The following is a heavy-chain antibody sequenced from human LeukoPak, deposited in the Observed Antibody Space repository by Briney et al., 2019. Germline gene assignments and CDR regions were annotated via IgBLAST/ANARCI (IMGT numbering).Heavy chain of an antibody. Sequence: SETLSLTCTVSGSSMSNYYWTWMRQPPGKGLEWVGYIYYSGSTNYNPSLKSRVTISVDTSKNQFSLKLSSVTAADTAVYYCARLRDYGSGTYYNDYWGQGTLVTVSS. J-gene: IGHJ4*02. V-gene: IGHV4-59*08. CDR1: GSSMSNYY. CDR2: IYYSGST. D-gene: IGHD3-10*01. CDR3: ARLRDYGSGTYYNDY.